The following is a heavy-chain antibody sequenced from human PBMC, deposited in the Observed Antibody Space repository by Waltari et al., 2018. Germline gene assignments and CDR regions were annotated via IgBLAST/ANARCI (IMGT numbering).Heavy chain of an antibody. CDR2: IYPGDSDT. Sequence: EVQLVQSGAEVKKPGESLKISCKGSGYSFTSYWIGWVRQMPGKGLEWMGIIYPGDSDTRYSPSFQGQVTISADKSISTAYLQWSSLKASDTAMYYCARGETDPSSGWYYFDYWGQGTLVTVSS. V-gene: IGHV5-51*01. CDR1: GYSFTSYW. D-gene: IGHD6-19*01. CDR3: ARGETDPSSGWYYFDY. J-gene: IGHJ4*02.